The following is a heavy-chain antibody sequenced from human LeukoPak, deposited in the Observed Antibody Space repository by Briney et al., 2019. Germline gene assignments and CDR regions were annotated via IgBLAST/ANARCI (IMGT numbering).Heavy chain of an antibody. CDR1: GYNFTSYW. CDR3: ARLSMIDTFDI. J-gene: IGHJ3*02. Sequence: GESLKISCKASGYNFTSYWIVWVRQMPGKGLEWMGIIYPGDSDTRESSSFQGQVTISADKSINTAYLHWRSLKASDTAMYYCARLSMIDTFDIWGLGTVVTVSS. CDR2: IYPGDSDT. D-gene: IGHD3-22*01. V-gene: IGHV5-51*01.